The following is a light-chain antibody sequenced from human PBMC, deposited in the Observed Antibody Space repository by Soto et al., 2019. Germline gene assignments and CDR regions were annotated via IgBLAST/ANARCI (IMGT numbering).Light chain of an antibody. V-gene: IGKV3-15*01. Sequence: EIVMTQSPATLSVSPGERATLSCRASQSVSNNLAWYQQTPGQAPRLLIYHASTGAAGIPARFSGSGSGTELTLTISSVQSEDFVVYYCQQYNEWPLTFGGGTKVEIK. CDR1: QSVSNN. CDR2: HAS. J-gene: IGKJ4*01. CDR3: QQYNEWPLT.